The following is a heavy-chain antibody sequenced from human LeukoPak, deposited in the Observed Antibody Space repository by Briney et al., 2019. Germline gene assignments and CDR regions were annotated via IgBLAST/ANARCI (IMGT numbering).Heavy chain of an antibody. D-gene: IGHD4-23*01. V-gene: IGHV4-59*01. Sequence: PSETLSLTCTVSGGSISRYSWRWIRQPPGKGLEWIGDIFYSGRTNCNPSLKGRVTISVDTSKNQFCLKLSSVTAADTAVYYCARDRQPNSPGDYMDVWGKGTTVTVSS. CDR2: IFYSGRT. CDR1: GGSISRYS. CDR3: ARDRQPNSPGDYMDV. J-gene: IGHJ6*03.